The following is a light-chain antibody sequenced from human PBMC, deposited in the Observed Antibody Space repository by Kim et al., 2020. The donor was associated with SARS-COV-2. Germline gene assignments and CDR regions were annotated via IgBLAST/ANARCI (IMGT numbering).Light chain of an antibody. CDR2: SKN. CDR1: TLRDDY. J-gene: IGLJ3*02. CDR3: NSRDTIEWL. V-gene: IGLV3-19*01. Sequence: VALGQTVRITCQGETLRDDYASWYQQKPGQAPVLLIYSKNNRPSGIPARFAGSDSGNTASLTITGVQAEDEADYYCNSRDTIEWLFGGGTKLTVL.